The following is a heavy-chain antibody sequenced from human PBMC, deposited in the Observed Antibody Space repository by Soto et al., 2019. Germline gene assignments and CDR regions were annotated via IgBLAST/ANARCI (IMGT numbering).Heavy chain of an antibody. D-gene: IGHD3-16*02. CDR2: IYSSGSA. J-gene: IGHJ4*02. CDR3: ARHANGGSYPMDH. Sequence: QVQLQESGPGLVKPSETLSVTCDVSGGSISGYYWAWIRQPPGRGLEYLGHIYSSGSANYNPSLPSRVTMSVDTSMTHFSLTLRSVSDADTAFYYCARHANGGSYPMDHWGRGTLVTVSS. V-gene: IGHV4-59*08. CDR1: GGSISGYY.